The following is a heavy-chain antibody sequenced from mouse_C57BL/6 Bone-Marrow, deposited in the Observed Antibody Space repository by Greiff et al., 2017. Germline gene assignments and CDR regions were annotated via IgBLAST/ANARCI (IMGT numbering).Heavy chain of an antibody. Sequence: VQLQQSGPELVKPGASVKISCKASGYAFSSSWMNWVKQRPGKGLEWIGRICPGGGDTNYNGKFKGKATLTADKASSTAYMQLSSLTSEDAAVYFCARRDGYDGWFAYWGQGTLVTVSA. D-gene: IGHD2-2*01. CDR3: ARRDGYDGWFAY. J-gene: IGHJ3*01. CDR1: GYAFSSSW. V-gene: IGHV1-82*01. CDR2: ICPGGGDT.